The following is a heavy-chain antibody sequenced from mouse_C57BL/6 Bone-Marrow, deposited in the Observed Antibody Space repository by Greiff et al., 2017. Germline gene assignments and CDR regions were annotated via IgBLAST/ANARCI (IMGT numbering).Heavy chain of an antibody. V-gene: IGHV14-2*01. Sequence: EVQLQQSGAELVKPGASVKLSCTASGFNFNNYYMHWVKQRPEQGLEWIGRIDPEDGDTKYAPKFQGKATITADTSSNTAYLQLSSLTSEDTAVYYCARDGSSYKYFDYWGQGTTLTVSS. CDR3: ARDGSSYKYFDY. J-gene: IGHJ2*01. CDR1: GFNFNNYY. CDR2: IDPEDGDT. D-gene: IGHD1-1*01.